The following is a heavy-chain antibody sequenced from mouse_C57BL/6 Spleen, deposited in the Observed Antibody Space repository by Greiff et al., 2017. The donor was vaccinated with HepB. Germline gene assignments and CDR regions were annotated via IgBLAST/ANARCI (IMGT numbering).Heavy chain of an antibody. V-gene: IGHV1-69*01. CDR2: IDPSDSYT. D-gene: IGHD1-1*01. CDR1: GYTFTSYW. CDR3: ARRGGTTVDDY. J-gene: IGHJ2*01. Sequence: QVQLQQPGAELVMPGASVKLSCKASGYTFTSYWMHRVKQRPGQGLEWIGEIDPSDSYTNYNQKFKGKSTLTVDKSSSTAYMQLSSLTSEDSAVYYCARRGGTTVDDYWGQGTTLTVSS.